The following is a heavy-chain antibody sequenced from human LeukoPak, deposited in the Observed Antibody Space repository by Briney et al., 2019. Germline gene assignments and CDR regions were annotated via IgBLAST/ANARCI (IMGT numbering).Heavy chain of an antibody. D-gene: IGHD3-22*01. Sequence: SETLSLTCTVSGYSISSGYYWGWIRQPPGKGLEWIGSIYHSGSTYYNPSLKSRVTISVDTSKNQFSLKLSSVTAADTAVYYCARLRSNYYYDSSGYYGLYYFDYWGQGTLVTVSS. CDR1: GYSISSGYY. CDR2: IYHSGST. J-gene: IGHJ4*02. V-gene: IGHV4-38-2*02. CDR3: ARLRSNYYYDSSGYYGLYYFDY.